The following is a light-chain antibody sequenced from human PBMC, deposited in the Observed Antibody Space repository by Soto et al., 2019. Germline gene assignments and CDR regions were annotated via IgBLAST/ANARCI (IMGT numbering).Light chain of an antibody. J-gene: IGKJ2*01. CDR3: QQYNNWPYT. CDR1: QSVSSN. CDR2: GAS. V-gene: IGKV3-15*01. Sequence: EIVMTQSPATLSVSPGERATLSCRASQSVSSNLAWYQQKPGQAPRLLIYGASTRATGIPARFSGSGSGTEFTLTISSLQSKDFAVYYCQQYNNWPYTFGQGTKLAIK.